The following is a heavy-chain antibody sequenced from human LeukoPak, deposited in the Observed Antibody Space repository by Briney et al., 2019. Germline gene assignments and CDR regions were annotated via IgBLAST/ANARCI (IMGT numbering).Heavy chain of an antibody. CDR3: ARERMYSGSGSTYPYYDY. CDR1: GFTFSSYG. D-gene: IGHD3-10*01. J-gene: IGHJ4*02. CDR2: IKPDGGEK. V-gene: IGHV3-7*01. Sequence: GGSLRLSCAASGFTFSSYGMHWVRRAPGKGLEWVSNIKPDGGEKYFMDSVKGRFTISRDNAKNALYLEMNSLRAEDTAEYFCARERMYSGSGSTYPYYDYWGQGTLVTVSS.